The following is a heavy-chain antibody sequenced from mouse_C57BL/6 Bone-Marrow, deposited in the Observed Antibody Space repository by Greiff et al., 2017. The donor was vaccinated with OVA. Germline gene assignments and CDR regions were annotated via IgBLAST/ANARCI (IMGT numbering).Heavy chain of an antibody. D-gene: IGHD2-5*01. CDR1: GFTFSDYY. J-gene: IGHJ1*03. CDR3: ARVGPTIVTDWYFDV. CDR2: INYDGSST. Sequence: DVQLVESEGGLVQPGSSMKLSCTASGFTFSDYYMAWVRQVPEKGLEWVANINYDGSSTYYLDSLKSRFIISRDNAKNILYLQMSSLKSEDTATYYCARVGPTIVTDWYFDVWGTGTTVTVSS. V-gene: IGHV5-16*01.